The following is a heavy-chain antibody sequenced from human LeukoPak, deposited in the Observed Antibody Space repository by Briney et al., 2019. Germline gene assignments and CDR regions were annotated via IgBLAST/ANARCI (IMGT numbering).Heavy chain of an antibody. V-gene: IGHV3-7*01. D-gene: IGHD3-9*01. CDR3: ARDRYDILTGYNDAFDV. J-gene: IGHJ3*01. CDR2: IKQDGSEK. Sequence: PGGSLRLSCAASGFTFTTYWMSWVRQAPGKGLEWVAIIKQDGSEKYYVDSVKGRFTISRDNAKNSLYLQMNSLRAEDTAAYYCARDRYDILTGYNDAFDVWGQGTKVTVSS. CDR1: GFTFTTYW.